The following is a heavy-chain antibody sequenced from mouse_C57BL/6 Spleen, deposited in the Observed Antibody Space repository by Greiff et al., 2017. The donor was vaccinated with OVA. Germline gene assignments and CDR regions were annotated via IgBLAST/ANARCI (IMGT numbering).Heavy chain of an antibody. Sequence: VKLMESGPGLVQPSQSLSITCTVSGFSLTSYGVHWVRQSPGKGLEWLGVIWRGGSTDYNAAFMSRLSITKDNSKSQVFFKMNSLQADDTAIYYCAKKDYGNFYAMDYWGQGTSVTVSS. D-gene: IGHD2-1*01. CDR1: GFSLTSYG. CDR3: AKKDYGNFYAMDY. J-gene: IGHJ4*01. CDR2: IWRGGST. V-gene: IGHV2-5*01.